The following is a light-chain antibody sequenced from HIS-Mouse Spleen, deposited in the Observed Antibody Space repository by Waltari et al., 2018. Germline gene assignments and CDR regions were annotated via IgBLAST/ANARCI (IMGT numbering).Light chain of an antibody. CDR2: EGS. Sequence: QSALTQPASVSGSPGQSITISCTGTRSDVGSYHLFSWYQQHPGKAPKLMIYEGSKRPSGVSNRFSGSKSGNTASLTISGLQAEDEADYYCCSYAGSSTNWVFGGGTKLTVL. CDR3: CSYAGSSTNWV. J-gene: IGLJ3*02. V-gene: IGLV2-23*01. CDR1: RSDVGSYHL.